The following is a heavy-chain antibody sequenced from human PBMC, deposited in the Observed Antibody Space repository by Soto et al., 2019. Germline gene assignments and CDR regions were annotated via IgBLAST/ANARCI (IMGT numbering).Heavy chain of an antibody. CDR3: AREGVVLGGYSSSKDAFDI. CDR2: IYHSGST. D-gene: IGHD6-6*01. V-gene: IGHV4-4*02. CDR1: GGSISSSNW. Sequence: SETLSLTCAVSGGSISSSNWWSWVRQPPGKGLEWIGEIYHSGSTNYNPSLKSRVTISVDKSKNQFSLKLSSVTAADTAVYYCAREGVVLGGYSSSKDAFDIWGQGTMVT. J-gene: IGHJ3*02.